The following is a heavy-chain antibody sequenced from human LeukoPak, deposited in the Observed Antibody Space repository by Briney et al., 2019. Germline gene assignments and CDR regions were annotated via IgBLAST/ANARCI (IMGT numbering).Heavy chain of an antibody. V-gene: IGHV3-23*01. CDR1: GFTFSGFA. J-gene: IGHJ4*02. CDR3: AKDYAVGSIDY. CDR2: ISRSGEST. Sequence: PSGGTLRLSCAASGFTFSGFAMSWIRQAPGKGLEWVSSISRSGESTFYADSVRGRFTISRDNSKNTVSLQMESLRAEDTALYYCAKDYAVGSIDYWGQGTLVTVSS. D-gene: IGHD3-16*01.